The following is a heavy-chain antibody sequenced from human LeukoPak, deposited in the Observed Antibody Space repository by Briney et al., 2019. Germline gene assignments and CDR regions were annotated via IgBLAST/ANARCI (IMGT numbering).Heavy chain of an antibody. CDR3: AKRDYYGSGTHPNDAFDI. V-gene: IGHV3-30*18. CDR2: ISYDGSNK. Sequence: GSLRLSCAASGFTFSSYGMHWVRQAPGKGLEWVAVISYDGSNKYYADSVKGRFTISRDNSKNTLYLQMNSLRAEDTAVYYCAKRDYYGSGTHPNDAFDIWGQGTMVTVSS. J-gene: IGHJ3*02. CDR1: GFTFSSYG. D-gene: IGHD3-10*01.